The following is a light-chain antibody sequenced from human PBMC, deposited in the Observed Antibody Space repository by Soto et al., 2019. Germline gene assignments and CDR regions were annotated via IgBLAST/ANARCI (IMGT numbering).Light chain of an antibody. CDR2: DVS. CDR3: SSYTSSSTLV. CDR1: SSDVGSYNY. V-gene: IGLV2-14*03. Sequence: QSALTQPASVSGSPGQPITISCTGTSSDVGSYNYVSWYQQHPGKAPKLMIYDVSTRPSGVSNRISGSKSGNTASLTLSGLQAEDEADYYCSSYTSSSTLVFGTGTQLTVL. J-gene: IGLJ6*01.